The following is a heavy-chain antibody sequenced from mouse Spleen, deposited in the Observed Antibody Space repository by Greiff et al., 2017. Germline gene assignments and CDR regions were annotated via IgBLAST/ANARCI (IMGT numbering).Heavy chain of an antibody. CDR2: INPGSGGT. D-gene: IGHD1-3*01. CDR3: TKEAPYAMDY. J-gene: IGHJ4*01. V-gene: IGHV1-54*01. Sequence: QVQLQQSGAELVRPGTSVKVSCKASGYAFTNYLIEWVKQRPGQGLEWIGVINPGSGGTNYNEKFKGKATLTADKSSSTAYMQLSSLTSEDTAVYYCTKEAPYAMDYWGQGTSVTVSS. CDR1: GYAFTNYL.